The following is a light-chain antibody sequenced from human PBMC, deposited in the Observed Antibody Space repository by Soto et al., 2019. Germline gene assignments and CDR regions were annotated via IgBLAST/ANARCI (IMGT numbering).Light chain of an antibody. Sequence: DIQMTQSPSSLSASVGDRVTITCRASQSMSRYLNWYQQKPGKAPNLLIYAASSLQSGVPSRFSGSGSGTDFTLTISSLQPEDFATYYCQQSYSTPPWTFGQGTKVEIK. J-gene: IGKJ1*01. CDR3: QQSYSTPPWT. V-gene: IGKV1-39*01. CDR1: QSMSRY. CDR2: AAS.